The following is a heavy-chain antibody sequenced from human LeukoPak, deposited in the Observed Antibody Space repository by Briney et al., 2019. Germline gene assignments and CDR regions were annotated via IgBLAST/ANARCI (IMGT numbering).Heavy chain of an antibody. Sequence: PSETLSLTCTVSGGSVSSYYWSWIRRPAGKGLEWVGHIYSSGSTNYNPSLKSRVSMSVDTSKNQFSLKLSSVTAADTAVYYCASFSRGGSGSHEILFDPWGQGTLVTVSS. J-gene: IGHJ5*02. CDR3: ASFSRGGSGSHEILFDP. CDR1: GGSVSSYY. D-gene: IGHD3-10*01. V-gene: IGHV4-4*07. CDR2: IYSSGST.